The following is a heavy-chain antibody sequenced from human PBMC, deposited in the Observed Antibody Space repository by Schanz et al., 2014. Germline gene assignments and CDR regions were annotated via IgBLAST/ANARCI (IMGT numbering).Heavy chain of an antibody. CDR1: GFSFSDHA. D-gene: IGHD3-9*01. V-gene: IGHV3-72*01. J-gene: IGHJ4*02. Sequence: EVELVESGGGLVQPGGSLRLSCAASGFSFSDHAMDWVRQAAGKGLEWVGRVRKKEFSDDTEEYAASVRGRFTISRDDSKNVVNLQMNGLKTEDTAMYYCVREWSTTPVASLRSFDWLGRFDYWGQGALVTVSS. CDR3: VREWSTTPVASLRSFDWLGRFDY. CDR2: VRKKEFSDDTE.